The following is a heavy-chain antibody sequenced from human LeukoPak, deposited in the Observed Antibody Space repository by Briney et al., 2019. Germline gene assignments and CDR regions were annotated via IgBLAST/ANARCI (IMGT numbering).Heavy chain of an antibody. J-gene: IGHJ4*02. V-gene: IGHV4-39*07. CDR2: IYYSGGT. CDR1: GGSISSSSYY. D-gene: IGHD5-12*01. Sequence: SETLSLICTVSGGSISSSSYYWGWIRQPPGKGLEWIGGIYYSGGTYSNPSLKSRVPISVDTSKNQFSLKLSSVTAADTAVYYCARMAHSGYDPRGVDYWGQGTLVTVSS. CDR3: ARMAHSGYDPRGVDY.